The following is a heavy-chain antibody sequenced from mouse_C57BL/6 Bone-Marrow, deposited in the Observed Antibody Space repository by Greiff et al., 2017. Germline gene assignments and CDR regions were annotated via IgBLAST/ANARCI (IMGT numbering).Heavy chain of an antibody. CDR2: ISSGGSYT. CDR3: ASYYGNYDY. Sequence: LEWVATISSGGSYTYYPDSVKGRFTISRDNAKNTLYLQMSSLKSEDTAMYYCASYYGNYDYWGQGTTLTVSS. D-gene: IGHD2-1*01. J-gene: IGHJ2*01. V-gene: IGHV5-6*01.